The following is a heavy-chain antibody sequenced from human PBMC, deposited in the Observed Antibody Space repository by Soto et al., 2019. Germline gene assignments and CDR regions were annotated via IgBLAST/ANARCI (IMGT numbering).Heavy chain of an antibody. CDR2: IIPIFGTA. CDR1: GGTFSSYA. CDR3: ASQQQLGGYYYYGMDV. J-gene: IGHJ6*02. Sequence: SVKVSCKASGGTFSSYAISWVRQAPGQGLEWMGGIIPIFGTANYAQKFQGRVTITADESTSTAYMELSSLRSEDTAVYYCASQQQLGGYYYYGMDVWGQGTTVTVSS. V-gene: IGHV1-69*13. D-gene: IGHD6-13*01.